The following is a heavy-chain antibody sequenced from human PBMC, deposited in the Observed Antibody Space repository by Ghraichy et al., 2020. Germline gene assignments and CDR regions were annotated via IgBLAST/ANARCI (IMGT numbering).Heavy chain of an antibody. Sequence: GGSLRLSCAASGFTFSIYAMNWVRQAPGKGLEWVSTISGSGGSTYYADSVKGRFTISRDNSKNTLYLQMNSLRAEDTAVYYCAKKDAVVAAASGYYYYYMDVWGKGTTVNVSS. CDR3: AKKDAVVAAASGYYYYYMDV. CDR1: GFTFSIYA. CDR2: ISGSGGST. J-gene: IGHJ6*03. V-gene: IGHV3-23*01. D-gene: IGHD2-15*01.